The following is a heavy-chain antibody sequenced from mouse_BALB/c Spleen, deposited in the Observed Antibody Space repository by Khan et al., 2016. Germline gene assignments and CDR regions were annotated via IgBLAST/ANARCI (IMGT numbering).Heavy chain of an antibody. V-gene: IGHV6-6*01. CDR2: IRTKANNHAT. Sequence: EVKLEESGGGLVQPGGSMKLSCTASGFTLSDAWMDWVRPSPEKGLEWVAEIRTKANNHATYYAESVKGRFSISRDDSTRSVYLQMNSLRPEDTGIYCCTMRGNAMDDWGQGTSVTVAS. CDR1: GFTLSDAW. CDR3: TMRGNAMDD. J-gene: IGHJ4*01.